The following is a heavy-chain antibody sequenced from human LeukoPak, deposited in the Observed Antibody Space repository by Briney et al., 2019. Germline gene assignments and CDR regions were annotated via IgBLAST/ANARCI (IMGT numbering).Heavy chain of an antibody. Sequence: PSETLSLTCTVSGGSISSHNWNWIRQPPGKGLEWIGDIYNSGSPNYNPSLKRRVPISVDTSKNQFSLKLSSVTAAHTAEYYCARVDSSGYYTFFDYWGQGTLVTVSS. CDR2: IYNSGSP. V-gene: IGHV4-59*11. CDR3: ARVDSSGYYTFFDY. J-gene: IGHJ4*02. D-gene: IGHD3-22*01. CDR1: GGSISSHN.